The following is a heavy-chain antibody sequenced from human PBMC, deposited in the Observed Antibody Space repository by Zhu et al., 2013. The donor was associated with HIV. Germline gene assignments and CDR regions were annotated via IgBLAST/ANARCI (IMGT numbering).Heavy chain of an antibody. J-gene: IGHJ4*02. D-gene: IGHD6-19*01. CDR3: AADGGAVAGTTIH. Sequence: QLVQSGPEVKKPGTSVKVSCKASGFTFTSSAVQWVRQARGQRLEWIGWIVVGSGNTNYAQKFQERVTITRDMSTSTAYMELSSLRSEDTAVYYCAADGGAVAGTTIHWGQGTLVTVSS. CDR2: IVVGSGNT. V-gene: IGHV1-58*01. CDR1: GFTFTSSA.